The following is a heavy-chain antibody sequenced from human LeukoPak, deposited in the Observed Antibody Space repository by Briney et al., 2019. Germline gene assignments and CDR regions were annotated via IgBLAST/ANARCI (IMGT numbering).Heavy chain of an antibody. D-gene: IGHD3-22*01. CDR3: ARVNTMIVDSDV. CDR1: GYTCTGYY. V-gene: IGHV1-2*02. CDR2: INHNSGGT. J-gene: IGHJ6*02. Sequence: ASVKLSCKASGYTCTGYYMHWVRQAPGQGLEWMGWINHNSGGTDYAQKFQGRVTMTRDTSISTAYMELSRLRSDDTAVYYCARVNTMIVDSDVWGQGTTVTVSS.